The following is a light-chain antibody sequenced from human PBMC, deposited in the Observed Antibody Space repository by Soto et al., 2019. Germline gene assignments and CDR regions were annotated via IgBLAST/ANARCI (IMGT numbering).Light chain of an antibody. Sequence: AIQMTQSPSSLSASVGDRVTITCRASQDIRTDLGWYQQKPGKVPKVLIFGASTLQSGVPPRFSGRGSGTTFILTISSLQPDDFATYYCLQDHSYPFTFGPGTRVEIK. CDR2: GAS. CDR3: LQDHSYPFT. V-gene: IGKV1-6*01. CDR1: QDIRTD. J-gene: IGKJ3*01.